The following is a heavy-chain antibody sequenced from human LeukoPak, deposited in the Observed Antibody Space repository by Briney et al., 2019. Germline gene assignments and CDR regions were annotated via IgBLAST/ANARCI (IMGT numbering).Heavy chain of an antibody. CDR1: GFTFSSYG. D-gene: IGHD2-2*01. Sequence: PGRSLRLSCAASGFTFSSYGMHWVRQAPGKGLEWVAVTSYDGSNKYYADSMKGRLTISRDNSKNTLYLQMNSLRAEDTAVYYCAKEQWAEIGYCSSTSCYYFDYWGQGTLVTVSS. CDR2: TSYDGSNK. V-gene: IGHV3-30*18. CDR3: AKEQWAEIGYCSSTSCYYFDY. J-gene: IGHJ4*02.